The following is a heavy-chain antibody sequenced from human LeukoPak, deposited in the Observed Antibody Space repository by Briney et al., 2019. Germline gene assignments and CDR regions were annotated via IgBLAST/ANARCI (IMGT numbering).Heavy chain of an antibody. D-gene: IGHD3-10*01. V-gene: IGHV4-34*01. J-gene: IGHJ5*02. CDR2: INHSGST. Sequence: PSETLSLTCAVYGGSLSGYYCGWVRQPPGEGLEWVGEINHSGSTNYNPSLKSRVTISVDTSKTQFSLKLMSVTAADTAVYYCARDSGTTGEVKFDPWGQGTLVTVSS. CDR1: GGSLSGYY. CDR3: ARDSGTTGEVKFDP.